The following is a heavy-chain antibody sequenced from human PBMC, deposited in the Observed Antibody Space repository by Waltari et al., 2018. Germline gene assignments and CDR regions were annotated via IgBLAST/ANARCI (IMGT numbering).Heavy chain of an antibody. D-gene: IGHD6-6*01. CDR2: VNPNSGGT. J-gene: IGHJ3*02. CDR1: GFTFTRYY. Sequence: QVQLVQSGAEVKKPGASVKVPCMAIGFTFTRYYLHWVRPAPGQGLEWMGRVNPNSGGTDYAQKLQGRVTMTRDTSISTAYMELGRLRSDDTAVYYCARVRDAFGIRLRYSSSSVDAFDIWGQGTMVTVSS. CDR3: ARVRDAFGIRLRYSSSSVDAFDI. V-gene: IGHV1-2*06.